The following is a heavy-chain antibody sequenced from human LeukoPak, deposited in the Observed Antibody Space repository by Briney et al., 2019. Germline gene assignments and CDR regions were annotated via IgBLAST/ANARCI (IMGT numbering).Heavy chain of an antibody. V-gene: IGHV3-53*01. CDR2: IYSGGST. J-gene: IGHJ4*02. CDR1: GFTVSSNY. CDR3: AKGVYDFWSGYDY. Sequence: GGSLRLSCAASGFTVSSNYMSWVRQAPGKGLEWVSVIYSGGSTYYADSVKGRFTISRDNSKNTLYLQMNSLRAEDTAVYYCAKGVYDFWSGYDYWGQGTLVTVSS. D-gene: IGHD3-3*01.